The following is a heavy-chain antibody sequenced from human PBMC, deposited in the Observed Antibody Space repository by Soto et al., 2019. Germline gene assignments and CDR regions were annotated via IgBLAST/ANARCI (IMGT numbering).Heavy chain of an antibody. D-gene: IGHD3-22*01. CDR2: ISSSSSYI. J-gene: IGHJ4*01. Sequence: GKGLEWVSSISSSSSYIYYADSVKGRFTISRDNAKNSLYLQMNSLRAEDTAVYYCARGGQRLLHIGGRIYFD. V-gene: IGHV3-21*01. CDR3: ARGGQRLLHIGGRIYFD.